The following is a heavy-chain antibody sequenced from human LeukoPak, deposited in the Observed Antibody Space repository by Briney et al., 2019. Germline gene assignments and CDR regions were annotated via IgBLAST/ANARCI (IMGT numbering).Heavy chain of an antibody. Sequence: ASVKVSCKASGYTFTSYGISWARQAPGQGLEWMGWISAYNGNTNYAQKLQGRVTMTTDTSTSTAYMELRSLRSDDTAVYYCARARPPFSSTKNWFDPWGQGTLVTVSS. D-gene: IGHD2-8*01. CDR2: ISAYNGNT. CDR3: ARARPPFSSTKNWFDP. J-gene: IGHJ5*02. CDR1: GYTFTSYG. V-gene: IGHV1-18*01.